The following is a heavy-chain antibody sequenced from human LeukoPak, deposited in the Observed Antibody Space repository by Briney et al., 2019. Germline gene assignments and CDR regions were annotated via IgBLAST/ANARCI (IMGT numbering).Heavy chain of an antibody. V-gene: IGHV3-48*03. D-gene: IGHD1-7*01. Sequence: GGSLRLSCAASGFTFSSYEMNWVRQAPGEGLEWVSYISSSGRTTYYADSVKGRFTISRDNSKNTLYLQMNSLRAEDTAVYYCAKGDNNWNYRSGTYYYYMDVWGKGTTVTVSS. J-gene: IGHJ6*03. CDR3: AKGDNNWNYRSGTYYYYMDV. CDR1: GFTFSSYE. CDR2: ISSSGRTT.